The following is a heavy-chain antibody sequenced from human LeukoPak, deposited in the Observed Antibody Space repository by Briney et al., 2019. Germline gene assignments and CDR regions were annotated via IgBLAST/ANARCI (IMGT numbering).Heavy chain of an antibody. CDR2: INQDGSEK. D-gene: IGHD6-6*01. J-gene: IGHJ6*02. V-gene: IGHV3-7*05. CDR1: GFTFSIYW. Sequence: GGSLILSCAASGFTFSIYWMSWVRQAPGKGLEWVASINQDGSEKYYVDSVKGRCTISRDNAKTSLYLQMSSLRAEDAAAYYCVRDGPGGIEARKRYYGMDVWGQGTTVSVSS. CDR3: VRDGPGGIEARKRYYGMDV.